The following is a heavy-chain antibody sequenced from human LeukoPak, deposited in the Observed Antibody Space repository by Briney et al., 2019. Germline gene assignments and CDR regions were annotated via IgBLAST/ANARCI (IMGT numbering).Heavy chain of an antibody. CDR2: MNPNSGNT. D-gene: IGHD5-24*01. V-gene: IGHV1-8*01. J-gene: IGHJ4*02. CDR1: GYTFTSYD. Sequence: ASVKVSCKASGYTFTSYDINWVRQATGQGLEWMGWMNPNSGNTGYALKFQGRVTMTRNNSISTAYMEPSSLRSEDTAVYYCARGRGEMATIIVGTDYWGQGPLVTVSS. CDR3: ARGRGEMATIIVGTDY.